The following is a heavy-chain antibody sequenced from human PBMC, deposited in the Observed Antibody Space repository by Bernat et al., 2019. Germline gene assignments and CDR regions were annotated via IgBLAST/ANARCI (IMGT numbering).Heavy chain of an antibody. D-gene: IGHD2-21*02. CDR3: ARSKRAPYCGGDCLDAFDI. CDR1: GGTFSSYA. CDR2: IIPILGIA. J-gene: IGHJ3*02. Sequence: QVQLVQSGAEVKNPGSSVKVSCKASGGTFSSYAISWVRQAPGQGLEWMGRIIPILGIANYAQKFQGRVTITADKSTSTAYMGLSSLRSEDTAVYYCARSKRAPYCGGDCLDAFDIWGQGTMVTVSS. V-gene: IGHV1-69*04.